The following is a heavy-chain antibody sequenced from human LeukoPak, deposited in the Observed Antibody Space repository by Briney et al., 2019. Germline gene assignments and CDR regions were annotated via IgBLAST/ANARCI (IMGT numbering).Heavy chain of an antibody. CDR1: GYTFTGYY. V-gene: IGHV1-2*02. CDR2: INPNSGGT. Sequence: ASVKVSCKASGYTFTGYYMHWVRQAPGPGLEWMGWINPNSGGTNYAQKFQGRVTMTRDTSISTAYMELSRLRSDDTAVYYCARDSVRPVNYYDSSGYSAIDYWGQGTLVTVSS. D-gene: IGHD3-22*01. J-gene: IGHJ4*02. CDR3: ARDSVRPVNYYDSSGYSAIDY.